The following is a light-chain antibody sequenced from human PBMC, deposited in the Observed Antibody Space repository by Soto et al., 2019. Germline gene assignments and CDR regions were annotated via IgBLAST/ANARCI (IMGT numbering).Light chain of an antibody. CDR1: QSVSSSY. Sequence: EIVLTQSPGTLSLSPGERATLSCRASQSVSSSYLAWYQQKPGQAPRLLIYATSSRATGIPDRFSGSGSGTYFTLTISILEPEDVAVYYCQQYGSSLYTFGQVTKLVIK. V-gene: IGKV3-20*01. CDR2: ATS. J-gene: IGKJ2*01. CDR3: QQYGSSLYT.